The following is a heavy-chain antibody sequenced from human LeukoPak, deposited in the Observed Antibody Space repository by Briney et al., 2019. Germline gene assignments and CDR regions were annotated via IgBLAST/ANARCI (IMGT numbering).Heavy chain of an antibody. CDR3: ARVGAGDIVVVPAAIDY. V-gene: IGHV1-18*01. J-gene: IGHJ4*02. CDR2: ISAYNGNT. D-gene: IGHD2-2*01. CDR1: GYTFTSYG. Sequence: ASVKVSCKASGYTFTSYGISWVRQAPGQGLEWMGWISAYNGNTNYAQKLQGRVTMTTHTSTSTAYMELRSLRSDDTAVYYCARVGAGDIVVVPAAIDYWGQGTLVTVSS.